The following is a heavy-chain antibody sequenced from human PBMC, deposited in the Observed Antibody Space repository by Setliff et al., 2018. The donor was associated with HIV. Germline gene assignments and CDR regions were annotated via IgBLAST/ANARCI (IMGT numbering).Heavy chain of an antibody. D-gene: IGHD6-6*01. CDR2: IFHSGDT. Sequence: LSLTCSVSGVSVGSGDYYWHWIRQHPEKALEWIGYIFHSGDTYHNPSLKSRISMSVDTSKNQFSLELTSLTAADTAVYYCATRPRIAARPFDYWGQGMLVTVSS. CDR3: ATRPRIAARPFDY. J-gene: IGHJ4*02. V-gene: IGHV4-31*03. CDR1: GVSVGSGDYY.